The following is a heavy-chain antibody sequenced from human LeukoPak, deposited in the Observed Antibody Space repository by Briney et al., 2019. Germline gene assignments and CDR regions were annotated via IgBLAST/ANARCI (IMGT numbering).Heavy chain of an antibody. V-gene: IGHV1-24*01. Sequence: GASVKVSCKVSGYTLTELSIHWVRQAPGKGLEWMGGFDPEDGETIYAQKFQGRVTMTEDTYTDTAYMELSSLRSEDTAVYYCVTLGWFGEAYGMDVWGQGTTVTVSS. CDR3: VTLGWFGEAYGMDV. D-gene: IGHD3-10*01. CDR1: GYTLTELS. J-gene: IGHJ6*02. CDR2: FDPEDGET.